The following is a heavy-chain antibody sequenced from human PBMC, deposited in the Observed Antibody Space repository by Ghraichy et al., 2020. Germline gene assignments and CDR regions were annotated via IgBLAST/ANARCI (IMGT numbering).Heavy chain of an antibody. CDR1: GFTFSIYA. V-gene: IGHV3-23*01. D-gene: IGHD2-2*01. J-gene: IGHJ4*02. Sequence: LSLTCAASGFTFSIYAVSWVRQAPGKGLEWVSAISGSGGTTYYADSVTCRFNISRDNSKITLYLQMNSLRAADTAVYYCAKDDIVVVPASPFDYWGQETLVTVYS. CDR2: ISGSGGTT. CDR3: AKDDIVVVPASPFDY.